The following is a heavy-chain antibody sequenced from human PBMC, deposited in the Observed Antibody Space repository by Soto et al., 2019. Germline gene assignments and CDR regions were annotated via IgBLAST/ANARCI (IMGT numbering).Heavy chain of an antibody. J-gene: IGHJ3*02. Sequence: QVQLVQSGAEVKKPGAAVKVSCKASGYTFTSCGITWVRQAPGQALEWMGWISAYNGNTNYAENLQGRVTMTTDTTTSTAYMELRSLRSDDTAVYYCARDHRGGTDAFDIWGQGTMVTVSS. CDR2: ISAYNGNT. CDR1: GYTFTSCG. D-gene: IGHD2-15*01. CDR3: ARDHRGGTDAFDI. V-gene: IGHV1-18*01.